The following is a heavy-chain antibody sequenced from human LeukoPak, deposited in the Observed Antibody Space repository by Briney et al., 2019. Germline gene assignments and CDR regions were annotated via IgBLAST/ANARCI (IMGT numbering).Heavy chain of an antibody. D-gene: IGHD2-2*01. CDR1: GFTFDDYA. CDR3: AEDGCSSTSCPTRNYYYYMDV. V-gene: IGHV3-43D*03. CDR2: ISWDGGST. J-gene: IGHJ6*03. Sequence: GGSLRLSCAASGFTFDDYAMHWVRQAPGKGLEWVSLISWDGGSTYYADSVKGRFTISRDNSKNSLYLQMNSLRAEDTALYYCAEDGCSSTSCPTRNYYYYMDVWGKGTTVTVSS.